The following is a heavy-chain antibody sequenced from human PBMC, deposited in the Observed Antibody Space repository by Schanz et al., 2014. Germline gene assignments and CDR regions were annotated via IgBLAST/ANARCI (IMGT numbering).Heavy chain of an antibody. J-gene: IGHJ1*01. CDR1: GFTFGSYG. CDR3: ASGVHVSSLQKGLQF. Sequence: EGQLLESGGGLVQPGGSLRLSCAASGFTFGSYGMSWVRQVPGKGLEWLSYIATSSSTRHYADSVKGRVTISRDNAKNSVSLQMRRLRVEDTAVYYCASGVHVSSLQKGLQFWGRGTLVIVSS. CDR2: IATSSSTR. V-gene: IGHV3-48*01. D-gene: IGHD3-10*01.